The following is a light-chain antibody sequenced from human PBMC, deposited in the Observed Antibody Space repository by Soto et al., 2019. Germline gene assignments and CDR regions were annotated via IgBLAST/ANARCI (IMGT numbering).Light chain of an antibody. Sequence: QSVLTQPPSVSGAPGQRVTISCTGSSSNIGARYDVHWYQQLPGTAPKLLIYANINRPSGVPDRFSGSKSDTSASLAITGLQAEDEADYYCQSYASSLSGYVFGTGTQVTVL. CDR2: ANI. V-gene: IGLV1-40*01. CDR3: QSYASSLSGYV. J-gene: IGLJ1*01. CDR1: SSNIGARYD.